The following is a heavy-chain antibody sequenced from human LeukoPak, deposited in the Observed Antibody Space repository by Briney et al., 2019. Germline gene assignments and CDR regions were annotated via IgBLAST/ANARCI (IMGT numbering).Heavy chain of an antibody. D-gene: IGHD3-22*01. CDR3: AKRGVVIRVILVGFHKEAYYFDS. CDR1: GITLSNYG. V-gene: IGHV3-23*01. CDR2: ISDSGGRT. Sequence: GGSLRLSCAVSGITLSNYGMSWVRQAPGKGLEWVAGISDSGGRTNYADSVKGRLTISRDNPKNTLYLQMNSLRAEDTAVYFCAKRGVVIRVILVGFHKEAYYFDSWGQGALVTVSS. J-gene: IGHJ4*02.